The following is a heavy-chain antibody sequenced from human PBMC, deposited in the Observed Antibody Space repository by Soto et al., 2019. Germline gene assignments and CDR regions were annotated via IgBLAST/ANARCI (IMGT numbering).Heavy chain of an antibody. V-gene: IGHV3-53*04. J-gene: IGHJ4*02. CDR2: IYSGGST. CDR1: GFTVSSNY. D-gene: IGHD3-10*01. Sequence: EVQLVESGGGLVQPGGSLRLSCAASGFTVSSNYMSWVRQAPGKGLEWVSVIYSGGSTYYADSVKGRFTISRHNSKNTLYLQMNSLRAEDTAVYYWARGKVRGVIRYWGQGTLVTVSS. CDR3: ARGKVRGVIRY.